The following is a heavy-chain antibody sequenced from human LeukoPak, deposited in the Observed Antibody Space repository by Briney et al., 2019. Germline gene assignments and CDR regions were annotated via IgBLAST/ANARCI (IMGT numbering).Heavy chain of an antibody. CDR2: IYYSGST. V-gene: IGHV4-59*01. CDR1: GGSISSYY. D-gene: IGHD5-24*01. J-gene: IGHJ4*02. Sequence: PSETLSLTCTVSGGSISSYYRSWIRQPPGKGLEWIGYIYYSGSTNYNPSLKSRVTISVDTSKNQFSLKLSSVTAADTAVYYCARDHKMYYFDYWGQGTLVTVSS. CDR3: ARDHKMYYFDY.